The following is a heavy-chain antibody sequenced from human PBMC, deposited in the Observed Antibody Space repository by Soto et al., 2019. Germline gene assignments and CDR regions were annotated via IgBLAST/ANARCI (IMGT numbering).Heavy chain of an antibody. J-gene: IGHJ4*02. V-gene: IGHV1-8*01. D-gene: IGHD6-19*01. CDR1: GYTFISYD. CDR2: MNPNSGNT. Sequence: QVQLVQSGAEVKKPGSSVKVSCKASGYTFISYDINWVRQATGQGLEWMGWMNPNSGNTDYEQKYEGIITMTRNTTISTAYKVLSSRSAEDTALYYCVREVTVAGLDYWGQGTLVTVSS. CDR3: VREVTVAGLDY.